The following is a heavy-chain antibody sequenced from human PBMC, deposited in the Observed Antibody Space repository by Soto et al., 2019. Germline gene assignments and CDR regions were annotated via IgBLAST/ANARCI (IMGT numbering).Heavy chain of an antibody. CDR2: ISYDGSNK. CDR1: GFTFSSYG. Sequence: QVQLVESGGGVVQPGKSLRLSCAGSGFTFSSYGMDWVRQAPGKGLEWVAVISYDGSNKYYADSVKGRFTISRDNSKNTLYLQMSSLRADDTAVYYCAKHRMGAGVRGYFDYWGQGTLVTVSS. CDR3: AKHRMGAGVRGYFDY. J-gene: IGHJ4*02. V-gene: IGHV3-30*18. D-gene: IGHD3-10*01.